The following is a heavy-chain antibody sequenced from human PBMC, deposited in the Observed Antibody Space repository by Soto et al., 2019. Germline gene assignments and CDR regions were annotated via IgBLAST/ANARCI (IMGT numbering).Heavy chain of an antibody. CDR1: GFTLSNYA. V-gene: IGHV3-30*14. D-gene: IGHD3-22*01. CDR3: GREQNSGYYRTADY. J-gene: IGHJ4*02. Sequence: QVQLVESGGGVVQPGRSLRLSCVASGFTLSNYAMHWARQAPGKGLEWLGVISDDGGSHFYAHYMEGRFTISRDTSKNTLYLQMNSLRVEDTAVYFCGREQNSGYYRTADYWGQGILVTVSS. CDR2: ISDDGGSH.